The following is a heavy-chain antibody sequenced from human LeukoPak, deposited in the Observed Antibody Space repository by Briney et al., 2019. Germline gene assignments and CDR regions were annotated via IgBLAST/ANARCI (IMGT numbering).Heavy chain of an antibody. Sequence: GGSLRLSCAASGFTFSSYWINWARQAPGKGLEWVANIKQDGSEKYYVDSVKGRFTISRDNTKNSLYLQMNSLRAEDTAVYYCARETSYLAATAVYWGQGTLVTVSS. CDR2: IKQDGSEK. D-gene: IGHD6-13*01. V-gene: IGHV3-7*03. CDR3: ARETSYLAATAVY. CDR1: GFTFSSYW. J-gene: IGHJ4*02.